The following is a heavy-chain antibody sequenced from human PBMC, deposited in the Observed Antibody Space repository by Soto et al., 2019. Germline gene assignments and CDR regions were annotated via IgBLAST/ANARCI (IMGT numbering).Heavy chain of an antibody. D-gene: IGHD6-6*01. Sequence: SETLSLTCTVSGGSISSGDYYWSWIRQPPGKGLEWIGYIYYSGSTYYNPSLKSRVTISVDTSKNQFSLKLSSVTAADTAVYYCAREAAARPERYYFDYWGQGTLVTVSS. CDR2: IYYSGST. V-gene: IGHV4-30-4*01. CDR3: AREAAARPERYYFDY. CDR1: GGSISSGDYY. J-gene: IGHJ4*02.